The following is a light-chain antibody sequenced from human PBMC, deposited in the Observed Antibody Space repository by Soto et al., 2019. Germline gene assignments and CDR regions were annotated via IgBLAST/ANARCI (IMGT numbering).Light chain of an antibody. CDR1: QSVSNSY. CDR2: GAS. J-gene: IGKJ1*01. CDR3: QQYGGSPWT. V-gene: IGKV3-20*01. Sequence: EIVLTQSPGTLSLSPGERATLSCRASQSVSNSYLAWYQQKPGQAPRLLIYGASSRATGIPDRFSGSGSGTDFALTISRLEPEDFAVYHCQQYGGSPWTFCQGTKVEIK.